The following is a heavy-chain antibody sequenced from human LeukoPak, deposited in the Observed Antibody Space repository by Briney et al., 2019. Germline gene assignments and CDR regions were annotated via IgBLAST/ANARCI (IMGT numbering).Heavy chain of an antibody. CDR2: ISGSGGST. J-gene: IGHJ4*02. CDR3: AKVAGAWFGESTPYYFDY. CDR1: GFTFSSYG. D-gene: IGHD3-10*01. V-gene: IGHV3-23*01. Sequence: GGSLRLSCAASGFTFSSYGMSWVRQAPGKGPEWVSAISGSGGSTYYADSVKGRFTISRDNSKNTLYLQMNSLRAEDTAVYYCAKVAGAWFGESTPYYFDYWGQGTLVTVSS.